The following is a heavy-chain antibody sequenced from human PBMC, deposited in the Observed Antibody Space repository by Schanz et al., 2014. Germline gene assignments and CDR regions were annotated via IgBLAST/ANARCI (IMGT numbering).Heavy chain of an antibody. CDR3: ARGGDYIVVLVAVTREYYYHAMDV. Sequence: QVQLVQSGAELKNPGASVKVSCKASGYSFSAYYIHWMRQAPGQGLEWLGRFTHISQKFQGRVTMTRDTSSTTAYMELNSLRSDDTAVYYCARGGDYIVVLVAVTREYYYHAMDVWGQGTTVTVSS. CDR1: GYSFSAYY. D-gene: IGHD2-15*01. V-gene: IGHV1-2*06. CDR2: FT. J-gene: IGHJ6*02.